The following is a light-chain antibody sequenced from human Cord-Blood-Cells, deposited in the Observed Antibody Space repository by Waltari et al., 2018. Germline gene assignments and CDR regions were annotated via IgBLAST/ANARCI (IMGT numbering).Light chain of an antibody. CDR1: QSVSSN. J-gene: IGKJ3*01. Sequence: EIVMTQSPATLSVSPGERATLSCRASQSVSSNLGWYQQKPGQAPRLLIYGASTRATGIPARFSGSGSGTEFTLTISSLQSEDFAVYYCQQYNNWPGTFGPGTKVDIK. V-gene: IGKV3-15*01. CDR2: GAS. CDR3: QQYNNWPGT.